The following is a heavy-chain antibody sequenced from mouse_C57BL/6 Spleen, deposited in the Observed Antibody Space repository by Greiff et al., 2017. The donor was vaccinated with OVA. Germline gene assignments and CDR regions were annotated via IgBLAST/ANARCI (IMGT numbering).Heavy chain of an antibody. CDR2: IDPSDSST. V-gene: IGHV1-69*01. D-gene: IGHD2-4*01. J-gene: IGHJ3*01. CDR3: ARRGDDYDGAFAY. CDR1: GYTFTSYW. Sequence: QVQLQQPGAELVMPGASVKLSCKASGYTFTSYWMHWVKQRPGQGLEWIGEIDPSDSSTNYNQKFKGKSTLTVDKSSSTAYMQLSSLTSEDSAVYYCARRGDDYDGAFAYWGQGTLVTVSA.